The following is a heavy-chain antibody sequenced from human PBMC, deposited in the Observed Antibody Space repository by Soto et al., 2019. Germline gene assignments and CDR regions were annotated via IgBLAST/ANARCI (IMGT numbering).Heavy chain of an antibody. D-gene: IGHD6-13*01. V-gene: IGHV3-30-3*01. Sequence: PGGSLRLSCAASGFTFSSYAMHWARQAPGKGLEWVAVISYDGSNKYYADSVKGRFTISRDNSKNTLYLQMNSLRAEDTAVYYCARVPSSSYHYFDYWGQGTLVTVSS. CDR3: ARVPSSSYHYFDY. CDR1: GFTFSSYA. CDR2: ISYDGSNK. J-gene: IGHJ4*02.